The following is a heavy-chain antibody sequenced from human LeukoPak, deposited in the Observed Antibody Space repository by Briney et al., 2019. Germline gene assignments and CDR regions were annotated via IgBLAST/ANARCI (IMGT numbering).Heavy chain of an antibody. J-gene: IGHJ4*02. CDR2: IWYDGSNK. CDR1: GFTFSSYG. Sequence: GGSLRLSRAASGFTFSSYGMHWVRQAPGKGLEWVAVIWYDGSNKYYADSVKGRLTISRDNSKNTLYLQMNSLRAEDTAVYYCARDRDIVATYFDYWGQGTLVTVSS. CDR3: ARDRDIVATYFDY. D-gene: IGHD5-12*01. V-gene: IGHV3-33*01.